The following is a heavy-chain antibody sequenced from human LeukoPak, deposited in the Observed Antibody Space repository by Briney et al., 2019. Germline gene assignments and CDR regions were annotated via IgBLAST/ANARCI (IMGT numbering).Heavy chain of an antibody. CDR1: GFTFSSYA. Sequence: GGSLRLSCAASGFTFSSYAMHWVRQAPGKGLEWVAVISYDGSNKYYADSVKGRFTISRDNSKNTLYLQMNSLRAEDTAVYYCAGGNPNLYYFDYWGQGTLVTVSS. CDR2: ISYDGSNK. J-gene: IGHJ4*02. CDR3: AGGNPNLYYFDY. V-gene: IGHV3-30-3*01.